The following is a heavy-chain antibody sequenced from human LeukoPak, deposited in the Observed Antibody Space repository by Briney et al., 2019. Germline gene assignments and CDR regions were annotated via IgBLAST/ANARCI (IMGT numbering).Heavy chain of an antibody. V-gene: IGHV3-23*01. D-gene: IGHD6-19*01. CDR3: AKHVVPDSGWDLDY. Sequence: GGSLRLSCAASGFTFSTYSMTWVRQGPGKGLEWVSSIYPSGDSTFYADSVKGRFTISRDNSKNTLYLQMSSLRTEDTAIYYCAKHVVPDSGWDLDYWGQGTLVTVSS. CDR1: GFTFSTYS. J-gene: IGHJ4*02. CDR2: IYPSGDST.